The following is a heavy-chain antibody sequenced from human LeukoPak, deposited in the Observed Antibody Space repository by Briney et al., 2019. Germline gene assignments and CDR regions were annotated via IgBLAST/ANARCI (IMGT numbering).Heavy chain of an antibody. CDR2: ITWDGGST. CDR3: AKDIHIGHGSGWPES. V-gene: IGHV3-43D*03. CDR1: GFTFGEYG. J-gene: IGHJ5*02. Sequence: GGSLRLSCVGSGFTFGEYGMHWVRQVPGKGLEWVSHITWDGGSTYYAGSVKGRFTISRDNSKNSLYRQMNSLGAEDTALYYCAKDIHIGHGSGWPESWGQGTLVTVSS. D-gene: IGHD6-19*01.